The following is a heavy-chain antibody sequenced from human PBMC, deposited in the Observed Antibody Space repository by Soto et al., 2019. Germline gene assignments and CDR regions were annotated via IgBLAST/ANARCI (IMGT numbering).Heavy chain of an antibody. CDR3: ARDENIVVVPAAITFHYYGMDV. Sequence: ASVKVSCKASGYTFTSYAMHWVRQAPGQRLEGMGWINAGNGNTKYSQKFQGRVTITRDTSASTAYMELSSLRSEDTAVYYCARDENIVVVPAAITFHYYGMDVWDPGTTLTLSS. V-gene: IGHV1-3*01. J-gene: IGHJ6*02. CDR1: GYTFTSYA. D-gene: IGHD2-2*02. CDR2: INAGNGNT.